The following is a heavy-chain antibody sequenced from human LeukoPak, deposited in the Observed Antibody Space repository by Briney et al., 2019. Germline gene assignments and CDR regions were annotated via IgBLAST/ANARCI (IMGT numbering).Heavy chain of an antibody. J-gene: IGHJ4*02. V-gene: IGHV4-59*08. CDR2: IYYSGST. CDR3: ARNYDILTGYYDY. D-gene: IGHD3-9*01. CDR1: GGSISSYY. Sequence: SETLSLTCTVSGGSISSYYWSWIRQPPGKGLEWIGDIYYSGSTNYNPSLKSRVTISVDTSKNQFSLKLSSVTAADTAVYYCARNYDILTGYYDYWGQGTLVTVSS.